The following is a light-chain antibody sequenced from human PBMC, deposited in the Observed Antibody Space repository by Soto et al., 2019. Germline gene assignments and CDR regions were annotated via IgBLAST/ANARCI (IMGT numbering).Light chain of an antibody. V-gene: IGKV3-15*01. CDR2: GAS. CDR1: QSVSSN. CDR3: QQYNTWPLT. J-gene: IGKJ1*01. Sequence: ETVMTQSPVTLSVSPGERATLSCTASQSVSSNLAWYQQKTGQAPRLLIYGASSRATGIPARFSCSGSGTEFTLTISRLQSEDVALYQCQQYNTWPLTFGQGTKVEI.